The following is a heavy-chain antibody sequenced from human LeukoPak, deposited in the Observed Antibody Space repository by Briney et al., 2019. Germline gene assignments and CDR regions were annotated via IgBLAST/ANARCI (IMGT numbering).Heavy chain of an antibody. V-gene: IGHV4-39*01. CDR3: ARAGTGVDYYYGLDV. Sequence: RSSETLSLTCTASGGSISSSSYYWGWIRQPPGKGLEWIGSIYYSGSTYYNPSLKSRVTISVDTSKNQFSLKLSSVTAADTAVYYCARAGTGVDYYYGLDVWGQGTTVTVSS. CDR1: GGSISSSSYY. D-gene: IGHD3-10*01. J-gene: IGHJ6*02. CDR2: IYYSGST.